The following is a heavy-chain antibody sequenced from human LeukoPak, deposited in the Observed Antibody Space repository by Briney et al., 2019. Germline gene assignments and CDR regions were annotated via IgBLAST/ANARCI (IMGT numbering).Heavy chain of an antibody. Sequence: SENLSRNCTGYSCSISSSSYYRGWIRQPPGEGVGWIGRIYYSGSTYYNPSLKSRDTISVDTSKNQFSLKLSSVTAADTAVYYCARHVSTYTIFGVDVIDYWGQGTLVTVSS. D-gene: IGHD3-3*01. CDR2: IYYSGST. V-gene: IGHV4-39*01. CDR1: SCSISSSSYY. CDR3: ARHVSTYTIFGVDVIDY. J-gene: IGHJ4*02.